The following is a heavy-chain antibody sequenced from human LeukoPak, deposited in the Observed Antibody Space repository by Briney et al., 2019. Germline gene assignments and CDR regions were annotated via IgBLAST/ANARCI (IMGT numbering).Heavy chain of an antibody. CDR1: DDSISDYY. D-gene: IGHD2-8*02. CDR3: TRGAWWLTDY. J-gene: IGHJ4*02. CDR2: IHNSGTS. Sequence: SETLSLTCTVSDDSISDYYRGWIRQPPGKGLEWIGYIHNSGTSTYNLSLKSRVTISADTSKNQFSLKLNSMTTADTAVYYCTRGAWWLTDYWGQGILITVSS. V-gene: IGHV4-59*01.